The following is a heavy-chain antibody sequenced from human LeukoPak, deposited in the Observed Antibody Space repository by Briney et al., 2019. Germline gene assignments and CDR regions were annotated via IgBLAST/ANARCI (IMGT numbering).Heavy chain of an antibody. CDR1: GFTFSSYS. Sequence: GGSLRLSCAASGFTFSSYSMNWVRQAPGKGLEWVSVIYSGGSTYYADSVKGRFTISRDNSKNTLYLQMNSLRAEDTAVYYCARSYYYGSGYLYWGQGTLVTVSS. CDR2: IYSGGST. D-gene: IGHD3-10*01. V-gene: IGHV3-53*01. CDR3: ARSYYYGSGYLY. J-gene: IGHJ4*02.